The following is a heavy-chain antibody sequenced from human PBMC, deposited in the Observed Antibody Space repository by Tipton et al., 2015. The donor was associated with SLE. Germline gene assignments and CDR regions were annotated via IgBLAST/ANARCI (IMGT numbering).Heavy chain of an antibody. CDR3: ARESGGLDY. V-gene: IGHV4-59*11. CDR2: IYYTGNT. J-gene: IGHJ4*02. D-gene: IGHD1-26*01. Sequence: TLSLTCSVSGGSMSYHYWSWIRQPPGKGLEWIGYIYYTGNTNYNPSLKSRVTISVDTSKNQFSLKLTSVTTADTAMYYCARESGGLDYWGPGILVNVSS. CDR1: GGSMSYHY.